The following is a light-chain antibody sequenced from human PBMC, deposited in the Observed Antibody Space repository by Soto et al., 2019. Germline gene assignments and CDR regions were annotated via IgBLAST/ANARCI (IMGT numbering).Light chain of an antibody. V-gene: IGKV1-5*03. CDR2: KAS. CDR3: QHYNSYSEA. CDR1: QSISSW. Sequence: IQITQSPSTLYASVGDRVTLTCXASQSISSWLAWYQQKPGKAPKXXIYKASTLKSGVPSRFSGSGSGTEFTLTISSRQPDDFATYYCQHYNSYSEAFGQGTKVDIK. J-gene: IGKJ1*01.